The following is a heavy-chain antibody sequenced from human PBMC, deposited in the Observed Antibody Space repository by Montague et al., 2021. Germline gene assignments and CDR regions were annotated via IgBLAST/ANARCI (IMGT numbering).Heavy chain of an antibody. J-gene: IGHJ5*02. D-gene: IGHD6-25*01. V-gene: IGHV3-74*01. CDR2: ITSDGSST. CDR3: ARSAFAAALDP. CDR1: GFTFINYC. Sequence: SLRLSCAASGFTFINYCMHWVRQAPGKGLVWVSHITSDGSSTGYADSVKGRFTISRDNAKNTLYLQMNSLRVDDTALYYCARSAFAAALDPWGQGTLVTVSS.